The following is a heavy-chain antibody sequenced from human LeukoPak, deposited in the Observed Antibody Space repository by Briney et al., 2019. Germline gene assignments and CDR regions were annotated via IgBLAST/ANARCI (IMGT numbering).Heavy chain of an antibody. CDR2: VHLSGAT. CDR3: TRESGASSPFGF. V-gene: IGHV4-4*02. Sequence: SETLSLTCAVSGGSITTTNWWSWVRQPPGKGLEWIGEVHLSGATNYNPSLESRVSMSIDMSKNHLSLEVTSVTAADTAIYYCTRESGASSPFGFWGQGTLLTVSS. CDR1: GGSITTTNW. D-gene: IGHD1-26*01. J-gene: IGHJ4*02.